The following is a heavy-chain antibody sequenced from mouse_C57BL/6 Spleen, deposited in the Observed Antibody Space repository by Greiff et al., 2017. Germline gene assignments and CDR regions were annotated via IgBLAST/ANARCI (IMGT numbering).Heavy chain of an antibody. V-gene: IGHV1-69*01. CDR1: GYTFTSYW. CDR2: IDPSDSYT. CDR3: ASSDSSGYKFAY. J-gene: IGHJ3*01. D-gene: IGHD3-2*02. Sequence: QVQLQQPGAELVMPGASVKLSCKASGYTFTSYWMHWVKQRPGQGLAWIGEIDPSDSYTNYNQKFKGKSTLTVDKSSSTAYMQLSSLTSEDTAVYYCASSDSSGYKFAYWGQGTLVTVSA.